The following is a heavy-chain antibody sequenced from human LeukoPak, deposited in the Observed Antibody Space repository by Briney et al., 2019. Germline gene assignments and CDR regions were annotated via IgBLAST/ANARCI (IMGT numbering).Heavy chain of an antibody. CDR2: INTNTGNP. J-gene: IGHJ4*02. CDR1: GYTFTTYA. V-gene: IGHV7-4-1*02. CDR3: ARGGVGDPAALHY. D-gene: IGHD1-26*01. Sequence: GASVKVSCKASGYTFTTYAIHWVRQAPGQGLEWMGWINTNTGNPTFAQGFTGRFVFSLDTSVSTAYLQITGLKAEDTAVYYCARGGVGDPAALHYWGQGTLVTVSS.